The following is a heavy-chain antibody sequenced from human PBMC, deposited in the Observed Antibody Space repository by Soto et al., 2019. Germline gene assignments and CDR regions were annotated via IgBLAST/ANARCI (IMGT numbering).Heavy chain of an antibody. Sequence: EVQLLESGGGLVQPGGSLRLSCAASGFTFTTYAMSWVRQAPGKGLEWVSGVTDSGGKTYYADSVKGRFTISRDNSKNTLYLQMNSLRADDTAVYYCAKGFIVAATTPEFDYWGQGTLVTVSS. CDR3: AKGFIVAATTPEFDY. CDR2: VTDSGGKT. CDR1: GFTFTTYA. J-gene: IGHJ4*02. D-gene: IGHD1-26*01. V-gene: IGHV3-23*01.